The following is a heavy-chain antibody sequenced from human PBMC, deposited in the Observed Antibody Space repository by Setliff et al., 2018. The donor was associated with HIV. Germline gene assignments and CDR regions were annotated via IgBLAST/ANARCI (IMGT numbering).Heavy chain of an antibody. CDR1: GYRFTDFY. CDR3: ARTGYSSGWYYYYGMDV. D-gene: IGHD6-19*01. V-gene: IGHV1-2*02. Sequence: ASVKVSCKTFGYRFTDFYVNWVRQAPGQGLEWMGWINPKSGATKNAQKFQGRVTMTRDTSISTVYMELSSLRSDDTAVYYCARTGYSSGWYYYYGMDVWGQGTTVTVSS. J-gene: IGHJ6*02. CDR2: INPKSGAT.